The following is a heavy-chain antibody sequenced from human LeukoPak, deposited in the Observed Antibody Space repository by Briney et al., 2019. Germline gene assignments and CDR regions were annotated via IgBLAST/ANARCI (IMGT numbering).Heavy chain of an antibody. Sequence: GGSLRLSCAASGSTFSSYAMHWVRQAPGKGLEWVAVISYDGSNKYYADSVKGRFTISRDNSKNTLYLQMNSLRAEDTAVYYCARDDLSSGWSYYYYGMDVWGKGTTVTVSS. CDR3: ARDDLSSGWSYYYYGMDV. CDR1: GSTFSSYA. J-gene: IGHJ6*04. V-gene: IGHV3-30*04. D-gene: IGHD6-19*01. CDR2: ISYDGSNK.